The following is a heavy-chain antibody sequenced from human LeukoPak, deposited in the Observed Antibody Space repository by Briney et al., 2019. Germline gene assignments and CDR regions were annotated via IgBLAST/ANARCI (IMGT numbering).Heavy chain of an antibody. CDR2: ISIDGGRT. J-gene: IGHJ6*03. CDR1: GFTFSSYA. V-gene: IGHV3-23*01. CDR3: ARKGIGSSRYQNMDV. D-gene: IGHD6-25*01. Sequence: PGGSLRLSCAASGFTFSSYAMSWVRQAPGKGPEWVSTISIDGGRTYYADPVKGRFTVSRDTSKNTLYLQMNSLRAEDTAVYYCARKGIGSSRYQNMDVWGKGTTVTVSS.